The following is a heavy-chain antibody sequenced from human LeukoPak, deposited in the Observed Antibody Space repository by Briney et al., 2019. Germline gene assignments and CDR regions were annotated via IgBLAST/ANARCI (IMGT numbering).Heavy chain of an antibody. D-gene: IGHD3-9*01. V-gene: IGHV7-4-1*02. CDR2: INTNTGKQ. J-gene: IGHJ6*02. CDR1: GYTFTSYA. CDR3: ARGGSYYDVLTGYYTSYYYHGMDV. Sequence: ASVKVSCKACGYTFTSYAMNWVRQAAGQGLDCMGWINTNTGKQTFAQGFTGRFVFSLGTSVSTAYLQISSLKAEDTAVYYCARGGSYYDVLTGYYTSYYYHGMDVWGQGTTVTVSS.